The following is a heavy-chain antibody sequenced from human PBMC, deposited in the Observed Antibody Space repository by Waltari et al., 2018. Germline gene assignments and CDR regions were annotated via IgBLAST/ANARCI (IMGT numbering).Heavy chain of an antibody. D-gene: IGHD1-1*01. Sequence: EVQLVESGGGLVQPGESLTLSCTASGFTFSDAWVSWVRQAPGKGVEWVANIKVDGSVKNDVGSVKGRFTIFRDNAKNSLYLQMNSLRAEDTGVYYCARDFSYGRTDYWGQGALVTVSS. CDR1: GFTFSDAW. V-gene: IGHV3-7*01. CDR3: ARDFSYGRTDY. J-gene: IGHJ4*02. CDR2: IKVDGSVK.